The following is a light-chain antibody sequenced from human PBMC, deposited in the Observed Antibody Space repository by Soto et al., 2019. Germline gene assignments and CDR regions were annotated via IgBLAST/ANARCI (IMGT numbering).Light chain of an antibody. CDR3: QSYDSSLSAPNV. J-gene: IGLJ1*01. V-gene: IGLV1-40*01. CDR2: GNS. CDR1: SSNIGAGYD. Sequence: QSVLTQPPSVSGAPRQRVTISCTGSSSNIGAGYDVHWYQQLPGTAPKLLIYGNSNRPSGVPDRFSGSKSGTSASLAITGLQAEDEADYYCQSYDSSLSAPNVFGTGTKVTVL.